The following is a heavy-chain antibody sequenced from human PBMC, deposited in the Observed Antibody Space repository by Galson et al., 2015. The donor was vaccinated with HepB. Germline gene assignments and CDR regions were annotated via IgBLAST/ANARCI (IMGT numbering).Heavy chain of an antibody. V-gene: IGHV4-39*01. CDR1: GGSIKSSSYY. CDR2: IYYSGST. CDR3: AISGVLLWFGEFPPPHYYGMDV. J-gene: IGHJ6*02. Sequence: ETLSLTCTVSGGSIKSSSYYWGWIRQPPGKGLEWIGSIYYSGSTYYNPSLKSRVTISVDTSKNQFSLKLSSVTAADTAVYYCAISGVLLWFGEFPPPHYYGMDVWGQGTTVTVSS. D-gene: IGHD3-10*01.